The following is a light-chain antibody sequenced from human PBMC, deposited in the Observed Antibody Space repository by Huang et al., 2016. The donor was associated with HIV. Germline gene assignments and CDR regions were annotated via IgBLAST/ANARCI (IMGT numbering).Light chain of an antibody. CDR2: DAS. CDR1: QSVRSN. CDR3: QQYDNWPPFT. Sequence: EIVMTQSPGTLSVSPGERATLSCRASQSVRSNLAWYQQKPGQAPRLLIYDASTRATGVPARFSGSGSGTQFTLGISSLQSEDFAVYYCQQYDNWPPFTFGPGTKVDIK. J-gene: IGKJ3*01. V-gene: IGKV3-15*01.